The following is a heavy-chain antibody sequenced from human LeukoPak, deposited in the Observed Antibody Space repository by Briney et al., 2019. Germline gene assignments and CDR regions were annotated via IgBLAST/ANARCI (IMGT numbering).Heavy chain of an antibody. CDR2: IYYSGST. D-gene: IGHD3-22*01. V-gene: IGHV4-59*08. CDR3: ARFSRNYYDSSGYPNWFDP. J-gene: IGHJ5*02. Sequence: SETLSLTCTVSGGSISSYYWSWIRQPPGKGLEWIGYIYYSGSTNYNPSLKSRVTISVDTSKNQFYLKLSSVTAADTAVYYCARFSRNYYDSSGYPNWFDPWGQGTLVTVSS. CDR1: GGSISSYY.